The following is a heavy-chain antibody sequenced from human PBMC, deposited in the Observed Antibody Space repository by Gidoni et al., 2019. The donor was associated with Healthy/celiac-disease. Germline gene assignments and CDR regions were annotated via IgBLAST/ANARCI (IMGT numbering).Heavy chain of an antibody. CDR2: ISYDGSNK. CDR1: GFTFSSYG. CDR3: AKDLSYYDSSGYDY. D-gene: IGHD3-22*01. V-gene: IGHV3-30*18. Sequence: QVQLVESGGGVVQPGRSLRLSCAASGFTFSSYGMHWVRQAPGKGLEWVAVISYDGSNKYYADSVKGRFTISRDNSKNTLYLQMNSLRAEDTAVYYCAKDLSYYDSSGYDYWGQGTLVTVSS. J-gene: IGHJ4*02.